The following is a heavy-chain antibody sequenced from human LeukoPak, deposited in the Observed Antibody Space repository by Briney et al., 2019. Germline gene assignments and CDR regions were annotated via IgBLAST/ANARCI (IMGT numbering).Heavy chain of an antibody. Sequence: GSLRLSCAASGLTFSSYAMSWVRQAPGKGLEWVSAISGSGGSTYYADSVKGRFTISRDNSKNTLYLQMNSLRAEDTAVYYCAKDLTRIQLWANYFDYWGQGTLVTVSS. CDR1: GLTFSSYA. CDR2: ISGSGGST. CDR3: AKDLTRIQLWANYFDY. D-gene: IGHD5-18*01. V-gene: IGHV3-23*01. J-gene: IGHJ4*02.